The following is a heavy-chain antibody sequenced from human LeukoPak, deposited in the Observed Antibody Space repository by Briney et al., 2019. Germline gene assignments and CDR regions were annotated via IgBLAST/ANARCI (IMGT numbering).Heavy chain of an antibody. Sequence: SVKVSCKASGGTFSSYAISWVRQAPGQGLEWMGGIIPIFGTANYAQKFQGRVTITTGESTSTAYMELSSLRSEDTAVYYCARVARGPYDFWSGYSSNWFDPWGQGTLVTVSS. V-gene: IGHV1-69*05. CDR2: IIPIFGTA. D-gene: IGHD3-3*01. CDR1: GGTFSSYA. J-gene: IGHJ5*02. CDR3: ARVARGPYDFWSGYSSNWFDP.